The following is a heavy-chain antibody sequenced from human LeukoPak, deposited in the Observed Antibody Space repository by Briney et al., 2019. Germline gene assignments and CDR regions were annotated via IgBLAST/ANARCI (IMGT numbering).Heavy chain of an antibody. V-gene: IGHV4-61*02. J-gene: IGHJ3*02. CDR3: ARLSLGPSDAFDI. Sequence: PSQTLSLTCDVSGGFISSGTHYWTWIRQPVGKGLEWLGRIFTSGRPAYNSSLESRLTISIDKSKNQFYLKLSSVTAADTAVYYCARLSLGPSDAFDIWGQGTMVTVSS. CDR2: IFTSGRP. CDR1: GGFISSGTHY.